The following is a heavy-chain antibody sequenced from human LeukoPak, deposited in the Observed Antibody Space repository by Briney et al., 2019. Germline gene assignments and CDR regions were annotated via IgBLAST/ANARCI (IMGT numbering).Heavy chain of an antibody. CDR2: IYYSGST. V-gene: IGHV4-39*07. Sequence: SETLSLTCTVSGGSISSSSYYWGWICQPPGKGLEWIGSIYYSGSTYYNPSLKSRVTISVDTSKNQFSLKLSSVTAADTAVYYCAVLSGTVTTGYYYYYGMDVWGQGTTVTVSS. CDR1: GGSISSSSYY. J-gene: IGHJ6*02. CDR3: AVLSGTVTTGYYYYYGMDV. D-gene: IGHD4-17*01.